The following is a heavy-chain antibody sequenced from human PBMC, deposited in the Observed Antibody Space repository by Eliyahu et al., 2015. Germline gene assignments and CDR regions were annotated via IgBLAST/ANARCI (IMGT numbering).Heavy chain of an antibody. J-gene: IGHJ2*01. CDR1: GGSFSRYS. CDR3: ARHVIQNQLIKTPKGWYFDL. CDR2: IEDSGST. D-gene: IGHD2-2*01. Sequence: QVQLQQWGAGLLKPSETLSLTCAVYGGSFSRYSWTWIRQPPGKGLEWIGEIEDSGSTHYNPSLKSRVTISVDTSKNQFSLKVSSVTAADTAVYYCARHVIQNQLIKTPKGWYFDLWGRGTLVTVFS. V-gene: IGHV4-34*01.